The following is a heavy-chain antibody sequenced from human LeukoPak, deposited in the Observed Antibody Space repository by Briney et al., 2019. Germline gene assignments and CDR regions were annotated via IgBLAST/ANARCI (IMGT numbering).Heavy chain of an antibody. CDR2: INANSGTT. CDR1: GFAFSFSA. V-gene: IGHV3-23*01. D-gene: IGHD6-19*01. J-gene: IGHJ5*01. CDR3: AKPISGGLAVTADWFEP. Sequence: GGSLRLSCAASGFAFSFSARSWLRQPPGKGLEWVSTINANSGTTSYAASVRGRFTISRDNSKNTLYLQVNSLRADDTAVYYCAKPISGGLAVTADWFEPGGQGTLVVVSS.